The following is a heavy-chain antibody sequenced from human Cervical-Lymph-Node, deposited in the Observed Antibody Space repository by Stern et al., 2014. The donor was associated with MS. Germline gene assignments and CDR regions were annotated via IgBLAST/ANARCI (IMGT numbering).Heavy chain of an antibody. CDR1: GGTFSTYA. CDR2: IILIFGTA. Sequence: QVQLEEAGAEVKKPGSSVKVSCKASGGTFSTYAINWVRQATGPGLEWMGVIILIFGTANYAQKFQGRVTITADESTSTAYMELSSLRSEDTAVYYCARDSERMTYLDYWGQGTLGTVSS. CDR3: ARDSERMTYLDY. D-gene: IGHD1-1*01. J-gene: IGHJ4*02. V-gene: IGHV1-69*01.